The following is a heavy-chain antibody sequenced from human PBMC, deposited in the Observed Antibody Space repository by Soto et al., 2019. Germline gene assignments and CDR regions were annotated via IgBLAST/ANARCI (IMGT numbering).Heavy chain of an antibody. V-gene: IGHV4-4*02. D-gene: IGHD3-9*01. Sequence: PSETLSLTCAVSGAPISTSYWWSWVRQPPGEGLEWIGEIHYSGTTNYNPSLKSRVTISLDKSKNQFSLNLNSVTAADTATYYCTRALLKSLDYWGQGTLVTVSS. J-gene: IGHJ4*02. CDR2: IHYSGTT. CDR3: TRALLKSLDY. CDR1: GAPISTSYW.